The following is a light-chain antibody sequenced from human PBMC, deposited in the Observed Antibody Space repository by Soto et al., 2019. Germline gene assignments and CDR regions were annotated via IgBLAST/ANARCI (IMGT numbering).Light chain of an antibody. J-gene: IGKJ4*01. Sequence: DIQMTQSPSTLSASIGDGVTITCRASQTIDTWLAWYQQKRGKAPKLLIYKASSLHTGVPSRFSGSGSGTEFTLTISSLQPDDFATYYCQHYSCYSRTFGEGTKVEVK. CDR3: QHYSCYSRT. CDR1: QTIDTW. V-gene: IGKV1-5*03. CDR2: KAS.